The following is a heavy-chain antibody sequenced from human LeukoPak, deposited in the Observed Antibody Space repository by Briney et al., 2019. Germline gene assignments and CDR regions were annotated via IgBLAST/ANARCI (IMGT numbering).Heavy chain of an antibody. CDR2: TYHSGSV. CDR1: GGSISSHY. Sequence: SETLSLTCSVSGGSISSHYWNWIRQSPGKGLEWIGHTYHSGSVDYNPSLKSRVTISLDTSENQFFLQLSDVTAADTAVYYCARRVAAAGTLGWFDPWGQGTLVTVSS. J-gene: IGHJ5*02. CDR3: ARRVAAAGTLGWFDP. D-gene: IGHD6-13*01. V-gene: IGHV4-59*11.